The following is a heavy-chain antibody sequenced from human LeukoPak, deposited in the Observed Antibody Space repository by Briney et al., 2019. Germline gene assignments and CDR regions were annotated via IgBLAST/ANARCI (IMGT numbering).Heavy chain of an antibody. Sequence: ESLRLSCAASGCTFSSYSRNWVRQAPGKGLEWVSSISSSSSYIYYADSVKGRFTISRDNAKNSLYLQMNSLRAEDTAVYYCARPPVRGDYARGAFDIWGQGTMVTVSS. CDR2: ISSSSSYI. D-gene: IGHD4-17*01. CDR1: GCTFSSYS. CDR3: ARPPVRGDYARGAFDI. V-gene: IGHV3-21*01. J-gene: IGHJ3*02.